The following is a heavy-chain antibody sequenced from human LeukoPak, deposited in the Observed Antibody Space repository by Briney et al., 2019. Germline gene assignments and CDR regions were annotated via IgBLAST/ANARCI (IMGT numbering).Heavy chain of an antibody. V-gene: IGHV3-20*04. CDR2: IYWNGGST. J-gene: IGHJ6*04. CDR3: AELGITMIGGV. CDR1: GFTFDDYD. D-gene: IGHD3-10*02. Sequence: GGSLRLSCAASGFTFDDYDLSWVRQPPGKGLEWVSGIYWNGGSTSYADSVRGRFTISRDNAKNSLYLQMNSLRAEDTAVYYCAELGITMIGGVWGKGTTVTISS.